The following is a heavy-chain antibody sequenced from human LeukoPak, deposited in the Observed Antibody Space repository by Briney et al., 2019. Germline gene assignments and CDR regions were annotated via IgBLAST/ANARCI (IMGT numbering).Heavy chain of an antibody. CDR3: ARGATYYYDSSGYSPTGAFDI. CDR2: IYHSGNT. Sequence: SETLSLTCAVSGDSISSSNWWTWVRQPPGKGLEWIGEIYHSGNTNYNPSLKSRVTISVDRSKNQFSLKLSSVTAADTAVYYCARGATYYYDSSGYSPTGAFDIWGQGTMVTVSS. D-gene: IGHD3-22*01. J-gene: IGHJ3*02. V-gene: IGHV4-4*02. CDR1: GDSISSSNW.